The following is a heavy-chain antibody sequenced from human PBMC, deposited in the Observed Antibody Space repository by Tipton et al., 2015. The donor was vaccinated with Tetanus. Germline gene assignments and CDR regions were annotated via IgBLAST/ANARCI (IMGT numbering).Heavy chain of an antibody. D-gene: IGHD5-18*01. CDR1: GASIRNFTYY. Sequence: PGLVKPSETLSLTCSVSGASIRNFTYYWGWIRQSPGKGLEWIGTISYSASTYYNPSLKSRVTISVDTSQSRLSLELTSVTAADTAVYYCARQKRGYSYGAFDYWGQGTLVTVSS. V-gene: IGHV4-39*01. CDR2: ISYSAST. J-gene: IGHJ4*02. CDR3: ARQKRGYSYGAFDY.